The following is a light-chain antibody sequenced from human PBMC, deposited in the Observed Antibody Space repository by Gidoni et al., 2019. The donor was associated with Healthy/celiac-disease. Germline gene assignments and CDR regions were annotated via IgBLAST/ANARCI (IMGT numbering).Light chain of an antibody. V-gene: IGLV3-25*02. CDR2: KDS. CDR1: ALPKQY. CDR3: QSADSSGTYV. Sequence: SYELTQPPPVSVSPGQTARITCSGDALPKQYAYWYQQKPGQAPVLVIYKDSERPSGIPERFSGSSSGITVTLTISGVQAEDEADYYCQSADSSGTYVFGTGTKVTVL. J-gene: IGLJ1*01.